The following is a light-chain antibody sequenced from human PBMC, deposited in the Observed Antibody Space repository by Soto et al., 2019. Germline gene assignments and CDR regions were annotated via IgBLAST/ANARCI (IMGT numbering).Light chain of an antibody. V-gene: IGKV3-15*01. CDR1: QSVFSS. CDR2: GAA. CDR3: QQYHNWPA. J-gene: IGKJ1*01. Sequence: EIVMTQSPATLSVSPGERATLSCRASQSVFSSLAWYQQKLGQAPRLLIYGAATRATGIPARFSSSGSGTEFTLTISSLQSEDFAVYYCQQYHNWPAFGQGTKVEIK.